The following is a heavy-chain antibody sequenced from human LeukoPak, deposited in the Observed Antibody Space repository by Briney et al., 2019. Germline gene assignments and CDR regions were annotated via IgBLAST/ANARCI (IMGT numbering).Heavy chain of an antibody. Sequence: SETLSLTCTVSGGSISSSSYYWGWIRQPPGKGLEWIGSIYYSGSTYYNPSLKSRVTISVDTSKNQFSLKLSSVTAADTAVYYCARTIYDSSGYYYFDYWGQGILVTVSS. D-gene: IGHD3-22*01. CDR1: GGSISSSSYY. V-gene: IGHV4-39*07. CDR3: ARTIYDSSGYYYFDY. J-gene: IGHJ4*02. CDR2: IYYSGST.